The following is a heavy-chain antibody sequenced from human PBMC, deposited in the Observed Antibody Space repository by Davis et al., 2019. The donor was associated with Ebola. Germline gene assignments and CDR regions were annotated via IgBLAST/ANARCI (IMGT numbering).Heavy chain of an antibody. CDR3: ARQPPSYYYDSSGYYGRGAYFDY. V-gene: IGHV4-59*08. CDR1: GGSISSYY. Sequence: SETLSLTCTVSGGSISSYYWSWIRQPPGKGLEWIGYVDYSGSTNYNPSLKSRVTISVDTSKNQFSLKLSSVTAADTAVYYCARQPPSYYYDSSGYYGRGAYFDYWGQGTLVTVSS. J-gene: IGHJ4*02. CDR2: VDYSGST. D-gene: IGHD3-22*01.